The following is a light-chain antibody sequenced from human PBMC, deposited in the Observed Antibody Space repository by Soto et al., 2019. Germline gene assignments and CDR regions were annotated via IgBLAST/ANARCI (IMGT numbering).Light chain of an antibody. CDR3: QTWGTGNVV. Sequence: QPVLTQSPSASASLGASVKLTCTLSSGHSTYAIAWHQQQPEKGPRYLMKVDSDGIHSKGDGIPDRFSGSSSGAERYLTISSLQSEDEADYYCQTWGTGNVVFGGGTKLTVL. CDR2: VDSDGIH. J-gene: IGLJ2*01. CDR1: SGHSTYA. V-gene: IGLV4-69*02.